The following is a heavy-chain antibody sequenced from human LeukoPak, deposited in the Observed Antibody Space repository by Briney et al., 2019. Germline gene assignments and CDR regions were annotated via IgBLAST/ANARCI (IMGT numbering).Heavy chain of an antibody. CDR2: IMQDGSEK. V-gene: IGHV3-7*01. CDR3: TRDGRTADPINFDY. D-gene: IGHD6-13*01. CDR1: GFTFTNYW. Sequence: GGSLRLSCAASGFTFTNYWMSWVRQAPGKGLEWVANIMQDGSEKNYVDSVKGRFTLSRDNAQNSVYLQMNNLRAEDTAIYYCTRDGRTADPINFDYWGQGTLVTVSS. J-gene: IGHJ4*02.